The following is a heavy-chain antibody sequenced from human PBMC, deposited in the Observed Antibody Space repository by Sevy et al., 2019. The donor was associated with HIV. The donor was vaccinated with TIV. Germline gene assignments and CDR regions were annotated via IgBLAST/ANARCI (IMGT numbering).Heavy chain of an antibody. CDR2: FDPEDDEK. J-gene: IGHJ4*02. CDR3: ATTKDYYESSGDPFDY. V-gene: IGHV1-24*01. CDR1: GYTLTQLS. Sequence: ASVKVSCKVSGYTLTQLSMHWVRPAPGKGLEWMGSFDPEDDEKIYAQKLQGRLTMTEDTSTDTAYMELSSLGSEDPAVYYCATTKDYYESSGDPFDYWGQGTLVTVSS. D-gene: IGHD3-22*01.